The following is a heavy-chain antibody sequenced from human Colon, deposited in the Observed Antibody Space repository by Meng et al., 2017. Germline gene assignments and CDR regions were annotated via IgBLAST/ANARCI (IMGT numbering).Heavy chain of an antibody. CDR2: IYYTGTT. CDR3: ARSPYSGSALPFFDY. V-gene: IGHV4-61*08. CDR1: GGSVTITGYD. Sequence: QVQRQESGPGLVRPSETLSLTCTVSGGSVTITGYDWSWIRQSPGKGLEWIGYIYYTGTTNYNPSLKSRVTISVDTSKNQFSLKLTSVTAADTAVYYCARSPYSGSALPFFDYWGQGSLVTVSS. D-gene: IGHD1-26*01. J-gene: IGHJ4*02.